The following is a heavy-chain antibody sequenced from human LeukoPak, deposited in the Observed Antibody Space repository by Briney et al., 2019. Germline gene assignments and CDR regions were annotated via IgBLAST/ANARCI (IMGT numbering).Heavy chain of an antibody. Sequence: SQTLSLTCTVSGGSISSGSYYWSWIRQPAGKGLEWIGRIYTSGSTNYNPSLKSRVTMSVDTSKNQFSLKLSSVTAADTAVYYCARAGAYGGKGYLDYWGQGTLVTVSS. J-gene: IGHJ4*02. CDR1: GGSISSGSYY. CDR2: IYTSGST. D-gene: IGHD4-23*01. V-gene: IGHV4-61*02. CDR3: ARAGAYGGKGYLDY.